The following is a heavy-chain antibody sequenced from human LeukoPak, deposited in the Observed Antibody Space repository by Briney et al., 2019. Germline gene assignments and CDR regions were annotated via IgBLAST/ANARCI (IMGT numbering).Heavy chain of an antibody. CDR3: ARDGVVVPAALDY. CDR2: IYYSGST. D-gene: IGHD2-2*01. CDR1: GGSISSSSYY. J-gene: IGHJ4*02. V-gene: IGHV4-39*07. Sequence: PSETLSLTCTVSGGSISSSSYYWGWIRQPPGKGLEWIGSIYYSGSTYYNPSLKSRVTISVDTSKNQFSLKLSSVTAADTAEYYCARDGVVVPAALDYWGQGTLVTVSS.